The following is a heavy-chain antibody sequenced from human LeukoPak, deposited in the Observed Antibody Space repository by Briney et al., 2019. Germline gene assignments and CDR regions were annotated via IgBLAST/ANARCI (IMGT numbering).Heavy chain of an antibody. CDR2: ISGDGSST. CDR3: AKDLHYYDISGLLDY. Sequence: GGSLRLSCAASGFTFDDYAMHWVRQAPGKGLEWVSLISGDGSSTYYADSVKGRFTISRDNSKNSLYLQMNSLRTEDTALYYCAKDLHYYDISGLLDYWGQGTLVTVSS. D-gene: IGHD3-22*01. V-gene: IGHV3-43*02. J-gene: IGHJ4*02. CDR1: GFTFDDYA.